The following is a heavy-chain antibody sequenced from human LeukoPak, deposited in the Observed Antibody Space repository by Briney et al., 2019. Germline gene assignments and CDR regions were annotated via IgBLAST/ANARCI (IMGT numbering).Heavy chain of an antibody. V-gene: IGHV3-74*01. D-gene: IGHD6-13*01. J-gene: IGHJ4*02. CDR1: GFTFSSYW. CDR2: ISSDGSST. CDR3: AKGIYRAAAGAFDY. Sequence: GGSLRLSCAASGFTFSSYWMHWVRQAPGKGLVWVSRISSDGSSTYYADSVKGRFTISRDNSKNTLYLQTNSLRAEDTAVYYCAKGIYRAAAGAFDYWGQGTLVTVSS.